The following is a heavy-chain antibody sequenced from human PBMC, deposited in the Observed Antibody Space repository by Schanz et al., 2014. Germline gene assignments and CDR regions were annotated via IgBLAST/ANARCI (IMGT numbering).Heavy chain of an antibody. D-gene: IGHD1-26*01. J-gene: IGHJ4*02. CDR3: ARDNGRIPAANSFDY. V-gene: IGHV1-18*04. CDR2: ISGYTGDT. Sequence: QVLQVQSGSELKKPGTSVKVSCKASGYTFTNFFLHWVRQAPGQGPEWIGWISGYTGDTKYAQKFQHRVNMTTDRTTSTVYMELRSLRFDDTAVYFCARDNGRIPAANSFDYWGQGTRVTVSS. CDR1: GYTFTNFF.